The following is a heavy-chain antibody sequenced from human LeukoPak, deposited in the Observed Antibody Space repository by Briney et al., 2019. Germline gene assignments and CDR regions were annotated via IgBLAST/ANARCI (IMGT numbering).Heavy chain of an antibody. J-gene: IGHJ4*02. CDR2: MNPNSGNT. CDR1: GYTFTIYD. V-gene: IGHV1-8*02. D-gene: IGHD1-14*01. Sequence: AAVKVSCKASGYTFTIYDINWVGQTTGQGLEWMGWMNPNSGNTGYAQKFQGRVTMTRDMSTSTVYMELSSLRSEDTAVYYCASEIVANTGFDYWGQGTLVTVSS. CDR3: ASEIVANTGFDY.